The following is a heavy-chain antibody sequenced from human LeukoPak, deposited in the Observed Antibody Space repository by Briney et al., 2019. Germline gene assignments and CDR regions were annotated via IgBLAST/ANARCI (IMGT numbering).Heavy chain of an antibody. CDR1: GGSISSYY. CDR2: IYYSGST. Sequence: RSSETLSLTCTVSGGSISSYYWSWIRQPPGKGLEWIGYIYYSGSTNYNPSLKSRVTISVDTSKNQFSLKLSSVTAADTAVYYCARSRSVIVVVAAKAGAFDIWGQGTMVTVSS. CDR3: ARSRSVIVVVAAKAGAFDI. J-gene: IGHJ3*02. V-gene: IGHV4-59*01. D-gene: IGHD2-15*01.